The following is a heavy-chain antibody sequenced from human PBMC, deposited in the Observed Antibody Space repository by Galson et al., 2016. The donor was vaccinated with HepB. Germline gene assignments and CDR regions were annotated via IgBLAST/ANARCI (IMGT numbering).Heavy chain of an antibody. CDR3: ITECVIRGGLCRHYYHYGLDV. J-gene: IGHJ6*02. V-gene: IGHV1-24*01. CDR2: FDPEDAKT. CDR1: GHTLTELS. D-gene: IGHD3-10*01. Sequence: SVKVSCKVFGHTLTELSMHWVRQAPGKGLEWMGGFDPEDAKTIYAQNFQGRVTMTEDTSTDTAYMELSSLRSEDTAVYFCITECVIRGGLCRHYYHYGLDVWGQGTTVTVSS.